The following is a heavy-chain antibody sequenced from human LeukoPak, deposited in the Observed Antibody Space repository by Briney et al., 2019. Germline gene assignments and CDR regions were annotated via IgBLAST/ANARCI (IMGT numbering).Heavy chain of an antibody. CDR2: VYYSGAT. CDR1: GGSISSRGFF. CDR3: ARLSCSDTICPTLPYNHFDP. V-gene: IGHV4-39*01. Sequence: SETLSLTCTVSGGSISSRGFFWGWIRQPPGKGPEWIGSVYYSGATYYNSSLKSRVTISVDTSKNHFSLKLSSVPAADTAVYYCARLSCSDTICPTLPYNHFDPWGQGTLVTVSS. J-gene: IGHJ5*02. D-gene: IGHD2-15*01.